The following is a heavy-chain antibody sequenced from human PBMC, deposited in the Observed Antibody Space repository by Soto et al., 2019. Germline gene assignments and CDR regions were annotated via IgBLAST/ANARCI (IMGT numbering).Heavy chain of an antibody. Sequence: ASVKVSCKASGYTFTSYYINWVRQATGQGLEWMGWMNPNSGNTGYAQKFQGRVTMTRNTSISTAYMELSSLRSEDTAVYYCARPIAAAGYDYYYYYGMDVWGQGTTVTV. CDR1: GYTFTSYY. D-gene: IGHD6-13*01. J-gene: IGHJ6*02. V-gene: IGHV1-8*01. CDR2: MNPNSGNT. CDR3: ARPIAAAGYDYYYYYGMDV.